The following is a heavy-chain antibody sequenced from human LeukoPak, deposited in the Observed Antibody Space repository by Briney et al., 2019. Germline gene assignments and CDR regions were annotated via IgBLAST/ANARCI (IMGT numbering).Heavy chain of an antibody. CDR3: AKEGGKTSYYYYYYGMDV. CDR2: ISYDGSNK. D-gene: IGHD1-26*01. CDR1: GFTFSSYG. Sequence: GGSLRLSCAASGFTFSSYGMHWVRQAPGKGLEWVAVISYDGSNKYYADSVKGRFTISSNNSKNTLYLQMNSLRAEDTAVYYCAKEGGKTSYYYYYYGMDVWGQGTTVTVSS. V-gene: IGHV3-30*18. J-gene: IGHJ6*02.